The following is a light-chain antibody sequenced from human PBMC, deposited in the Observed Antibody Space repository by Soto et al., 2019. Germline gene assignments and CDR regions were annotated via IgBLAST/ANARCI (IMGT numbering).Light chain of an antibody. CDR2: AAS. J-gene: IGKJ1*01. CDR3: LQNNRYPWT. V-gene: IGKV1-17*03. CDR1: QDISDF. Sequence: DIQMTQSTSAMSASVGDRVTITCRASQDISDFLAWFQQKPGEVPKRLIYAASSLGSGVPSRFSGSGSGTEFTLTISSLQPEDFATYYCLQNNRYPWTFGQGTKVDI.